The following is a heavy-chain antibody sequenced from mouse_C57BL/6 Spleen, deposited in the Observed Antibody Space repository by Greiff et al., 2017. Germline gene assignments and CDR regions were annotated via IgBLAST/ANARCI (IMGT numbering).Heavy chain of an antibody. CDR1: GYTFTEYT. J-gene: IGHJ3*01. D-gene: IGHD2-5*01. CDR2: FYPGSGSI. V-gene: IGHV1-62-2*01. CDR3: ARHEGQGPYYSNTWFAY. Sequence: LVKPGASVKLSCKASGYTFTEYTIHWVKQRSGQGLEWIGWFYPGSGSIKYNEKFKDKATLTADKSSSTVYMELSRLTSEDSAVYFCARHEGQGPYYSNTWFAYWGQGTLVTVSA.